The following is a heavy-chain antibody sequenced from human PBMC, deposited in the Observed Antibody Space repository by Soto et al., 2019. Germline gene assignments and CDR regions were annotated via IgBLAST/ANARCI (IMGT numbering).Heavy chain of an antibody. V-gene: IGHV2-5*01. D-gene: IGHD7-27*01. CDR3: AHPTWPIDRSNWEGPHCYFDL. CDR1: GFLLSTSGVG. CDR2: IYWNDDK. J-gene: IGHJ2*01. Sequence: QITLKESGPPLVKPTQTLTLTCTFSGFLLSTSGVGVGWIRQPPGKALEWLALIYWNDDKRYSPSLRSRVTITKDTSKNQVDLTMSNMDPVYTATYYGAHPTWPIDRSNWEGPHCYFDLWGRGTLVTVSS.